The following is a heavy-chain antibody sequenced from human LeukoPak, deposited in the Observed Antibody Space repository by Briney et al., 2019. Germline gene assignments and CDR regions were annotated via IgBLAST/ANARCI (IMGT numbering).Heavy chain of an antibody. CDR2: IYYSGST. CDR3: ARDNWNYGSSMDV. CDR1: GGSFSSYY. J-gene: IGHJ6*02. V-gene: IGHV4-59*01. D-gene: IGHD1-7*01. Sequence: PSETLSLTCAVYGGSFSSYYWSWIRQPPGKGLEWVGYIYYSGSTNYNPSLKSRVTISEDTSKNQFSLKLSSVTAADTAVYYCARDNWNYGSSMDVWGQGTTVTVSS.